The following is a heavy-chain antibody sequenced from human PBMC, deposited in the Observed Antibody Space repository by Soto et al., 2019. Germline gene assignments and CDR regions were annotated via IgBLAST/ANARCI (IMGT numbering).Heavy chain of an antibody. V-gene: IGHV3-23*01. D-gene: IGHD3-16*01. J-gene: IGHJ4*02. CDR3: AKERVRKGGGLFDY. CDR2: ISGSGGST. Sequence: GGSLRLSCAASGFTFSSYAMSWVRQAPGKGLEWVSAISGSGGSTYYADSGKGRFTIPRDNCKNTLYRQMNSLRAEDRAVCYGAKERVRKGGGLFDYWGQGTLVTVSS. CDR1: GFTFSSYA.